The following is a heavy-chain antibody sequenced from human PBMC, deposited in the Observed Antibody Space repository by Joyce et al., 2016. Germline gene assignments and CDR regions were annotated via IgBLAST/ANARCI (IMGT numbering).Heavy chain of an antibody. CDR1: GFSLNSTGAA. CDR3: AHRRPFTIVGVVPPFDP. V-gene: IGHV2-5*02. CDR2: IYWDDDK. Sequence: QITLKESGPTLVRPTQTLSLTCTFSGFSLNSTGAAVGWIRPPPGKAPEWLALIYWDDDKRYRPSLKSRLTITKDTSKNQVVLTMTTMDPADTATYYGAHRRPFTIVGVVPPFDPWGQGTLVTVSS. J-gene: IGHJ5*02. D-gene: IGHD3-3*01.